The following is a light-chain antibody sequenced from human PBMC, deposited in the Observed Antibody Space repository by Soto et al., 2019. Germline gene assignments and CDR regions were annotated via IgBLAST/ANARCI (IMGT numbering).Light chain of an antibody. CDR2: SDN. J-gene: IGLJ2*01. V-gene: IGLV1-44*01. Sequence: QSVLTQPPSASGTPGQRVTISCSGSFSNVGINTVNWYQQLPGTAPKLLIYSDNQRPSVVPDRFSGSKSGTSASLAISGLQSEDAADYYCASWDDSLNGVVFGGGTKLTVL. CDR1: FSNVGINT. CDR3: ASWDDSLNGVV.